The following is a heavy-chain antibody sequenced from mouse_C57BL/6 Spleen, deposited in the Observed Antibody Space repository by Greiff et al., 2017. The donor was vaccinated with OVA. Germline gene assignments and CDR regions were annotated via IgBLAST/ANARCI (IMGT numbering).Heavy chain of an antibody. CDR3: AMGYYGSSPYYAMDY. J-gene: IGHJ4*01. V-gene: IGHV1-81*01. Sequence: VQLQESGAELARPGASVKLSCKASGYTFTSYGISWVKQRTGQGLEWIGEIYPRSGNNYYNEKFKGKATLTADKSPSTAYMELRSLTSEDSAVYFCAMGYYGSSPYYAMDYWGQGTSVTVSS. D-gene: IGHD1-1*01. CDR1: GYTFTSYG. CDR2: IYPRSGNN.